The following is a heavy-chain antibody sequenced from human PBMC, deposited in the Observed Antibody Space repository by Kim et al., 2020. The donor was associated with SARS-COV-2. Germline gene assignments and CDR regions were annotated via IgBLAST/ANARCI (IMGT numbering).Heavy chain of an antibody. CDR1: GYSFAGYW. V-gene: IGHV5-51*01. CDR3: ARLEGNYYDTSGYYRFFDY. J-gene: IGHJ4*02. D-gene: IGHD3-22*01. Sequence: GESLKISCKGSGYSFAGYWIGWVRQMPGKGLEWMWVIHPRNSDARYTPPFQGQATIPADESINATLLQWDSLKASDTAMYYCARLEGNYYDTSGYYRFFDYWGQGTQVTVSS. CDR2: IHPRNSDA.